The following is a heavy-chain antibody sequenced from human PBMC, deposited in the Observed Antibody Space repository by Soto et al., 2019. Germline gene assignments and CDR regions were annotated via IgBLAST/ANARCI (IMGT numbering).Heavy chain of an antibody. CDR2: ISDSGSAT. CDR3: GKRLVAGPTKVLVPAFDV. D-gene: IGHD2-15*01. J-gene: IGHJ3*01. V-gene: IGHV3-23*01. CDR1: GFTFNTYA. Sequence: GGSLRLSCAASGFTFNTYAMTWVRQAPGKGLEWVSSISDSGSATYYADSVKGRFTISRDNSRNTLYLEMNSLRAEDTAVYWCGKRLVAGPTKVLVPAFDVWGQGTVVTVSS.